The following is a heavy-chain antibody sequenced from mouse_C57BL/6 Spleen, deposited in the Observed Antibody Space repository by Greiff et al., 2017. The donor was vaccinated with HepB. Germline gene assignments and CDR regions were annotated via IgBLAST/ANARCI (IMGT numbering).Heavy chain of an antibody. CDR2: IDPETGGT. D-gene: IGHD2-5*01. J-gene: IGHJ2*01. CDR3: TRWGNSNYFDY. Sequence: QVQLQESGAELVGPGASVTLSCKASGYTFTDYEMHWVKQTPVHGLEWIGAIDPETGGTAYNQKFKGKAILTADKSSSTAYMELRSLTSEDSAVYYCTRWGNSNYFDYWGQGTTLTVSS. V-gene: IGHV1-15*01. CDR1: GYTFTDYE.